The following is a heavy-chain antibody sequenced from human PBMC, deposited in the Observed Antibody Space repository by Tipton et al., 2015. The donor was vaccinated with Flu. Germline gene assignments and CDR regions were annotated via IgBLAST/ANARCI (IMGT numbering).Heavy chain of an antibody. D-gene: IGHD6-13*01. CDR1: GFSLSTFGVG. Sequence: LVKPTQTLTLTCTFSGFSLSTFGVGVGWIRQPPGKALEWLAIIYWDDIKRYSPSLKSKLSITKDTSKNQVVLTMTNMDPVDTATYYCALRGSWQQLGYWGQGTLVTVSS. V-gene: IGHV2-5*02. J-gene: IGHJ4*02. CDR2: IYWDDIK. CDR3: ALRGSWQQLGY.